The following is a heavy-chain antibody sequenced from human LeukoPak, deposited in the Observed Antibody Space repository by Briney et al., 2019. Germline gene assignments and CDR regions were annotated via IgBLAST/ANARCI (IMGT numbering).Heavy chain of an antibody. CDR3: ALAVTTFAWFDP. J-gene: IGHJ5*02. CDR1: GGTFSSYA. V-gene: IGHV1-69*04. CDR2: IIPILGIA. D-gene: IGHD4-17*01. Sequence: SVKVSCKASGGTFSSYAISWVRQAPGQGLEWMGRIIPILGIANYAQKFQGRVTITADKSTSTAYMELSSLRSEDTAVYYCALAVTTFAWFDPWGQGTLVTVSS.